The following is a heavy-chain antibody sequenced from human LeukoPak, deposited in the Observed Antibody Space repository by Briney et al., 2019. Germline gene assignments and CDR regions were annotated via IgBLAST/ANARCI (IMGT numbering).Heavy chain of an antibody. V-gene: IGHV5-51*01. CDR2: IYPGDSDT. J-gene: IGHJ3*02. CDR3: ASYGSGSYPDAFDI. D-gene: IGHD3-10*01. CDR1: GYSFTSYW. Sequence: RGESLKISCKGSGYSFTSYWIGWVRQMPGKGLECMGIIYPGDSDTRYTPSFQGQVTISSDKSISTAYLQWSSLKASDTAMYYCASYGSGSYPDAFDIWGQGTMVTVSS.